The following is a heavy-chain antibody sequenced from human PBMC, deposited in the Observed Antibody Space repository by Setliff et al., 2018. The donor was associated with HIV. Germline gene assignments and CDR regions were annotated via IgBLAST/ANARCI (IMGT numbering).Heavy chain of an antibody. V-gene: IGHV1-8*02. CDR2: MTPYSGNT. Sequence: ASVKVSCKTSGDTFTSYDINWVRQAAGHGLEWMGWMTPYSGNTGYAQKFQGRVSMTRNTSISTAYMELSSLRSEDTAVYFCATFDYGHSLGKIDYWGQGTLVTVSS. D-gene: IGHD4-17*01. J-gene: IGHJ4*02. CDR1: GDTFTSYD. CDR3: ATFDYGHSLGKIDY.